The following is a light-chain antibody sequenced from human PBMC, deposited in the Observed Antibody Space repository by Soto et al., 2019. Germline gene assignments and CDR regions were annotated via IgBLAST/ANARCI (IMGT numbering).Light chain of an antibody. CDR1: QSISSY. V-gene: IGKV1-39*01. Sequence: DIQMTQSPSSRSAAVGDRVTITCRASQSISSYLKWYQQKPGKAPKLLIYAASTLQSGVPSRFSGSGSGTDFTLTISCLQSEDFATYYCQQYYSYPITFGQGTRLEI. J-gene: IGKJ5*01. CDR2: AAS. CDR3: QQYYSYPIT.